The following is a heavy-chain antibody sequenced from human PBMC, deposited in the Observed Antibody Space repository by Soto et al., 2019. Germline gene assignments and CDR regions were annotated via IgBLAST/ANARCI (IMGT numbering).Heavy chain of an antibody. Sequence: PSETLSLTCTVSGGSVSSSSYYWGWIRQPPGKGLEWIGSIYYSGTTYYNPSLQSRVTISVDTSKNQFSLKLSSMTAADTAVYYCARQGSSGWFGYYYGMDVWGQGTTVTVS. CDR3: ARQGSSGWFGYYYGMDV. J-gene: IGHJ6*02. D-gene: IGHD6-19*01. CDR1: GGSVSSSSYY. CDR2: IYYSGTT. V-gene: IGHV4-39*01.